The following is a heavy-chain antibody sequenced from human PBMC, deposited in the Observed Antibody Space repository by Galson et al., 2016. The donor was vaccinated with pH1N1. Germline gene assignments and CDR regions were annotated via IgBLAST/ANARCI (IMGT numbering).Heavy chain of an antibody. Sequence: PALVKPTQTLRLTCTLSGFSLSTSAVGVGWIRQPPGKALEWLALIFWNDDRYYCPSLKNRLTITKGTSENLVVLTMTNMDPVDTATYYCAHREYGDFVGSFDHWGQGALVTVSS. J-gene: IGHJ4*02. CDR2: IFWNDDR. CDR3: AHREYGDFVGSFDH. D-gene: IGHD4-17*01. V-gene: IGHV2-5*01. CDR1: GFSLSTSAVG.